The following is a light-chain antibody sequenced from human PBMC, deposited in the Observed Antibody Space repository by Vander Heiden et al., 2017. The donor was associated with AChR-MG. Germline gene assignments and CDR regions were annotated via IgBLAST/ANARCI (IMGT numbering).Light chain of an antibody. CDR1: SLRNFY. Sequence: SSELTQDPAVSVALGQTVRITCQGDSLRNFYASWYQQKPRQAPVLVIYGKNNRPSGIPDRFSGSSSGNTASLTIAGAQAEDEADYFCSSRDSSGNHPYVVFGGGTKLTVL. J-gene: IGLJ2*01. CDR3: SSRDSSGNHPYVV. CDR2: GKN. V-gene: IGLV3-19*01.